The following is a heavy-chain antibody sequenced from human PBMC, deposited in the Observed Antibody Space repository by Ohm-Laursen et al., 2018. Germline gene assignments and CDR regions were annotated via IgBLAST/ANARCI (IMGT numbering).Heavy chain of an antibody. CDR1: GGSISSYY. CDR2: IYYSGST. Sequence: SDTLSLTCSVSGGSISSYYWSWIRQPPGKGLEWIGYIYYSGSTNYNPSLKSRVTMSVDTSKNQFSLKLSSVTAADTAMYYCARVRGFYFDYWGQGTLVTVSS. J-gene: IGHJ4*02. CDR3: ARVRGFYFDY. V-gene: IGHV4-59*12.